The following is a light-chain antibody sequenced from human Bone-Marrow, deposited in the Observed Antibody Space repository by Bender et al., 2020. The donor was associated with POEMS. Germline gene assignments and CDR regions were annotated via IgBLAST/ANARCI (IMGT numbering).Light chain of an antibody. CDR1: ISNVGGYNF. Sequence: QSALTQPRSVSGSPGQSVTISCTGTISNVGGYNFVSWYQQHPGKAPKLMIYEGSKRPSGVSNRFSGSKSGNTASLTISGLQAEDEADYYCCSYAGQGVFGGGTKLTVL. CDR3: CSYAGQGV. V-gene: IGLV2-23*01. CDR2: EGS. J-gene: IGLJ2*01.